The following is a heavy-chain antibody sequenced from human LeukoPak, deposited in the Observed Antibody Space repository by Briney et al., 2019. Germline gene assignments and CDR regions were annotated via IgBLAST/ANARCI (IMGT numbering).Heavy chain of an antibody. D-gene: IGHD3-3*01. CDR1: GGSISSYY. CDR2: IYTSGST. J-gene: IGHJ5*02. CDR3: ASGYYDFWSGYPRGNWFDP. Sequence: SETLSLTCTVSGGSISSYYWSWIRQPAGKGLEWIGRIYTSGSTNYNPSLKSRVTMSVDTSKNQFSLKLSSVTAADTAVYYCASGYYDFWSGYPRGNWFDPWGQGTLVTVSS. V-gene: IGHV4-4*07.